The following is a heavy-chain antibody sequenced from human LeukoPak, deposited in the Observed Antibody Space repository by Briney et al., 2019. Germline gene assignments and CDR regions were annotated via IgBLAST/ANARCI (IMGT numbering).Heavy chain of an antibody. D-gene: IGHD3-10*01. V-gene: IGHV4-39*07. J-gene: IGHJ4*02. Sequence: SETLSLTCTVSGGSISSSSYYWGWIRQPPGKGLEWIGSIYYGGSTYYNPSLKSRVTISVDTSKNQFSLKLSSVTAADTAFYYCAGTHYYTSGSYSTFDYWGQGTLVTVSS. CDR3: AGTHYYTSGSYSTFDY. CDR1: GGSISSSSYY. CDR2: IYYGGST.